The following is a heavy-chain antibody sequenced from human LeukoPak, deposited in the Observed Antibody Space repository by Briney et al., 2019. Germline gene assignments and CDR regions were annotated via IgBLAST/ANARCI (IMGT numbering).Heavy chain of an antibody. Sequence: SETLSLTCAVYGGSFSGYYWSWIRQPPGKGLEWIGEINQRRNTNYNPSLKSRVTISIDTSKNQFSLKLSSVTAADTAVYYCARHGWHAWYFDLWGRGTLVTASS. V-gene: IGHV4-34*01. CDR3: ARHGWHAWYFDL. D-gene: IGHD6-19*01. CDR1: GGSFSGYY. J-gene: IGHJ2*01. CDR2: INQRRNT.